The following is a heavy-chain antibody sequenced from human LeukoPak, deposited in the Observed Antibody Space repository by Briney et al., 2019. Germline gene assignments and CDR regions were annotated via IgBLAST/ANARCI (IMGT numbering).Heavy chain of an antibody. Sequence: GGSLRLSCAASGFTFSSYAMSWVRQAPGKGLEWVSYISGSSTIYYADSVKGRFTISRDNAKNSLYLQMNSLRAEDTAVYYCAREEWFDAFDIWGQGTMVTVSS. CDR1: GFTFSSYA. V-gene: IGHV3-48*01. CDR2: ISGSSTI. D-gene: IGHD3-3*01. CDR3: AREEWFDAFDI. J-gene: IGHJ3*02.